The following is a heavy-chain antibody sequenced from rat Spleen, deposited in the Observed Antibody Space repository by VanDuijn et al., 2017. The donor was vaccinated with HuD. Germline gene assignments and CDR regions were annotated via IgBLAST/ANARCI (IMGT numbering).Heavy chain of an antibody. CDR2: INHNDGNT. CDR1: GFTFNNYW. CDR3: ARQVLTRDYFDY. Sequence: EVQLVESGGGLVQPGGSLKLSCVASGFTFNNYWMTWIRQPPGKGLEWIASINHNDGNTYYPDSVKGRFTISRDNAKSTLYLQMDSLRSEDTATYYCARQVLTRDYFDYWGQGVMVTVSS. D-gene: IGHD1-3*01. V-gene: IGHV5-31*01. J-gene: IGHJ2*01.